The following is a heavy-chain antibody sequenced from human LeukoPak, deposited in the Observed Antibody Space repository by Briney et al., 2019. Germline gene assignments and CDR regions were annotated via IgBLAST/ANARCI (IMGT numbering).Heavy chain of an antibody. CDR1: GFSLSNYW. CDR2: ISGSGGST. Sequence: PGGSLRLSCAASGFSLSNYWMNWVRQAPGKGLEWVSAISGSGGSTYYADSVKGRFTISRDNSKNTLYLQMNSLRAEDTAIYYCAKSYYYDSSGYYSTNFDYWGQGTLVTVSS. V-gene: IGHV3-23*01. D-gene: IGHD3-22*01. CDR3: AKSYYYDSSGYYSTNFDY. J-gene: IGHJ4*02.